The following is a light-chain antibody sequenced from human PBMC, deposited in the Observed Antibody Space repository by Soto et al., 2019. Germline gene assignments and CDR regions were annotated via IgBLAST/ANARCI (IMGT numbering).Light chain of an antibody. V-gene: IGLV6-57*04. CDR3: QSYDSSNLRV. CDR2: EDN. J-gene: IGLJ2*01. CDR1: SGSIATNF. Sequence: FMLTQPHSVSESPGKTVTISCTRSSGSIATNFVQWYQQRPGSAPTTVIYEDNQGPSGVPDRFSGSIDSSSNSASLTISXXXXXXXADYYCQSYDSSNLRVFGGGTKLTVL.